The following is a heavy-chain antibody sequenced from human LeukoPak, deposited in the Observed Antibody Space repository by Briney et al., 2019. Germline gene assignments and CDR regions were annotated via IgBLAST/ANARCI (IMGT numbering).Heavy chain of an antibody. Sequence: ASVKVSCKTSGYTFPSYYIHWVRQAPGQGLEWMASINPSAGNTNYAPKFQGRVTLTRDTSTAAVYMELSSLNSKDTAVYYCARDTGWDFISSVDYWGQGTLVTVSS. J-gene: IGHJ4*02. D-gene: IGHD3-22*01. V-gene: IGHV1-46*03. CDR1: GYTFPSYY. CDR3: ARDTGWDFISSVDY. CDR2: INPSAGNT.